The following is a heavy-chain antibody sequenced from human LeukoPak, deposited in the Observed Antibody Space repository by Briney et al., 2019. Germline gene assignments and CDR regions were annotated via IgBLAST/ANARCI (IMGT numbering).Heavy chain of an antibody. CDR3: AREQGVYGSSGYYYGVWFDP. J-gene: IGHJ5*02. CDR2: IYYSGST. CDR1: GGSTSSYY. V-gene: IGHV4-59*01. Sequence: PSETLSLTCTVSGGSTSSYYWSWIRQPLGKGLEWIGYIYYSGSTKYHPSPKKGVPISVGPYKNQLPLKLSSGTAADPAVEYCAREQGVYGSSGYYYGVWFDPWGQGTLVTVSS. D-gene: IGHD3-22*01.